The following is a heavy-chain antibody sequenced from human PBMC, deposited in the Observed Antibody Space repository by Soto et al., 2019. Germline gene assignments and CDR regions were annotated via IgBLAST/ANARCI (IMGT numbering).Heavy chain of an antibody. CDR1: GFTFTSSA. Sequence: GASVKVSCKASGFTFTSSAVQWVRQARGQRLEWIGWIVVGSGNTNYAQKFQERVTITRDMSTNTAYMELSSLRSEDTAVYYCAADKAAAGAFDIWGQGTMVTVSS. D-gene: IGHD6-13*01. V-gene: IGHV1-58*01. CDR3: AADKAAAGAFDI. J-gene: IGHJ3*02. CDR2: IVVGSGNT.